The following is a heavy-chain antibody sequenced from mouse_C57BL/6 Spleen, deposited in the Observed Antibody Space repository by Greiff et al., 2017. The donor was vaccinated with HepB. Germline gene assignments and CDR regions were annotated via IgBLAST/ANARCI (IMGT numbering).Heavy chain of an antibody. CDR2: IRNKANGYTT. J-gene: IGHJ4*01. V-gene: IGHV7-3*01. CDR1: GFSFPDYY. D-gene: IGHD3-1*01. Sequence: DVQLVESGGGLVHPVGSLSLPCATSGFSFPDYYMSWVRQPPGKALEWLGFIRNKANGYTTEYSASVKGRFTISRDNSQSILYLQMNALRAEDSATYYCARYRGYGYYAMGCWCQGSSATVSS. CDR3: ARYRGYGYYAMGC.